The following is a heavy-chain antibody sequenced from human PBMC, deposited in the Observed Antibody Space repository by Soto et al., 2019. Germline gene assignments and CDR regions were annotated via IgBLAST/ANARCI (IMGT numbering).Heavy chain of an antibody. Sequence: GGSLRLSCAASGFTVSSNYMSWVRQAPGKGLEWVSVIYSGGSTYYADSVKGRFTISRHNSKNTLYLQMNSLRAEDTAVYYCAREVYDFWSGSRGYFDYWGQGTLVTVSS. D-gene: IGHD3-3*01. V-gene: IGHV3-53*04. J-gene: IGHJ4*02. CDR1: GFTVSSNY. CDR2: IYSGGST. CDR3: AREVYDFWSGSRGYFDY.